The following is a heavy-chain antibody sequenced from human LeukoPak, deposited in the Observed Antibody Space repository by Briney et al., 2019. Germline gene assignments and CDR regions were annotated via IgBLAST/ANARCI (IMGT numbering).Heavy chain of an antibody. D-gene: IGHD3-10*01. V-gene: IGHV3-21*01. Sequence: PGGSLRLSCAAPGFTFSSYSMNWVRLAPGKGLEWVSSIGTSSTYIYYADSVKGRFTISRDNAENSLFLQMNSLRAEDTAVYYCAREIPPYGSGSFLFDYWGQGTLVTVSS. J-gene: IGHJ4*02. CDR2: IGTSSTYI. CDR1: GFTFSSYS. CDR3: AREIPPYGSGSFLFDY.